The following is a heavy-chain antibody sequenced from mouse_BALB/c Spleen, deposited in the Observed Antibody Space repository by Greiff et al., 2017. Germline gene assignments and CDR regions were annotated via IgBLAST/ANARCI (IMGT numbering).Heavy chain of an antibody. CDR1: GYTFTSYW. CDR2: IYPSDSYT. D-gene: IGHD3-1*01. Sequence: QVQLQQPGAELVRPGASVKLSCKASGYTFTSYWINWVKQRPGQGLEWIGNIYPSDSYTNYNQKFKDKATLTVDKSSSTAYMQLSSPTSEDSAVYYCTRSGGSAMDYWGQGTSVTVSS. CDR3: TRSGGSAMDY. J-gene: IGHJ4*01. V-gene: IGHV1-69*02.